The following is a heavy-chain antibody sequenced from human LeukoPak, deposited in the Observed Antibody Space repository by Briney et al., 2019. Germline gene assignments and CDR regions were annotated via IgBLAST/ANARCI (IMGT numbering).Heavy chain of an antibody. V-gene: IGHV3-30*18. CDR3: AKEDYYGSGSYLGY. CDR1: GFTFSSYG. Sequence: GGSLRLSCAASGFTFSSYGMHWVRQAPGKGLEWVAVISYDGSNKYYADSVRGRFTISRDNSKNTLSLQMSSLRPEDTAVYYCAKEDYYGSGSYLGYWGQGTLVTV. CDR2: ISYDGSNK. D-gene: IGHD3-10*01. J-gene: IGHJ4*02.